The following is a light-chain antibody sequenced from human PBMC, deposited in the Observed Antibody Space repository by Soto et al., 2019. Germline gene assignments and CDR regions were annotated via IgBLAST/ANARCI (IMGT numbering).Light chain of an antibody. V-gene: IGKV1-8*01. Sequence: AIRMTQSPSSLSASTGDRVTITCRASQGISSYLAWYQQKPGKAPKLLIYAASTLQSGVPSRFSGSGSGTNFTLAISCLQSEDFATYYCQQYYSHPRDSFGPGTKVDIK. CDR3: QQYYSHPRDS. CDR1: QGISSY. J-gene: IGKJ3*01. CDR2: AAS.